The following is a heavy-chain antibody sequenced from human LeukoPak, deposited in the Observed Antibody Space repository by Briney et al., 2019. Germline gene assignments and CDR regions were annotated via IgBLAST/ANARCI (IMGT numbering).Heavy chain of an antibody. Sequence: GGSLRLSCAASGFTFSDYYMSWIRQAPGTGLERVSYISSSGSTIYYADSVKGRFTISRDNAKNSLYLQMNSLRAEDTAVYYCARYFSTLDSGFRLGNWFDPWGQGTLVTVSS. V-gene: IGHV3-11*01. CDR1: GFTFSDYY. J-gene: IGHJ5*02. D-gene: IGHD1-26*01. CDR2: ISSSGSTI. CDR3: ARYFSTLDSGFRLGNWFDP.